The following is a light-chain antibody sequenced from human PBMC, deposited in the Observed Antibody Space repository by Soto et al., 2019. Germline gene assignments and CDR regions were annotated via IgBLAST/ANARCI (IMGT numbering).Light chain of an antibody. V-gene: IGLV2-8*01. CDR2: EVT. CDR3: SSFAGSDTFLL. J-gene: IGLJ2*01. CDR1: SSDIGGYNS. Sequence: QSVLTQPPSASGSPGQSITIPCTGSSSDIGGYNSVSWYQQYPGKAPKLIIYEVTKRPSGVPDRFSGSKSGNTASLTVSVLQAEDEAAYFCSSFAGSDTFLLFGGGTQLTVL.